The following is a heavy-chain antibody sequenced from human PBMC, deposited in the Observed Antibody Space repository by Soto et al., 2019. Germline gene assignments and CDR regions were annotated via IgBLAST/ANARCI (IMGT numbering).Heavy chain of an antibody. CDR1: GFSLRNARMG. CDR3: ARMLAVNYYYYYVDV. D-gene: IGHD3-16*02. V-gene: IGHV2-26*01. CDR2: ILSSDEK. Sequence: QVTLKESGPVLVNPTETLTLTCTVSGFSLRNARMGVSWIRQPPGKALEWLAHILSSDEKSYNTSLKGRVTLSKDNYKSQVVLTMTYVDPVDTANYFCARMLAVNYYYYYVDVWGEGTTVTVSS. J-gene: IGHJ6*03.